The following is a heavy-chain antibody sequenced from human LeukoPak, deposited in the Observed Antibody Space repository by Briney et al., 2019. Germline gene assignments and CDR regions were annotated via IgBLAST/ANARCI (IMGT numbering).Heavy chain of an antibody. CDR3: ARATLYDYYFNY. J-gene: IGHJ4*02. CDR1: GYTFTNYY. Sequence: ASVKVSCKASGYTFTNYYMHWVRQAPGQGLEWMGIINPSGGSTSYAQKLQGRVTMTRDTSTSTVYMELSSLRSEDTAVYYCARATLYDYYFNYWGQGTLVTVSS. V-gene: IGHV1-46*01. D-gene: IGHD5/OR15-5a*01. CDR2: INPSGGST.